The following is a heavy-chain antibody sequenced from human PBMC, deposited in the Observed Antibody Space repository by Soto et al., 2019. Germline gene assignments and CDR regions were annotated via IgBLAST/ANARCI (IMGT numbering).Heavy chain of an antibody. CDR2: IIPFFGTA. CDR1: GDTFSTYA. CDR3: SKGAPRGSGSRRWGFDY. J-gene: IGHJ4*02. D-gene: IGHD3-10*01. Sequence: QVQLVQSGAEVKKPGSSVKVSCKASGDTFSTYAISWVRQAPGQGLEWLGGIIPFFGTANYVQKFQGRVTITADESTSTAYMELSSLRSDDTAFYYFSKGAPRGSGSRRWGFDYWGQGTLVNVSS. V-gene: IGHV1-69*01.